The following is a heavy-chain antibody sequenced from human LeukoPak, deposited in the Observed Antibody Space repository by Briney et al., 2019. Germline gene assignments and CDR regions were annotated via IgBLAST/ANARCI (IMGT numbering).Heavy chain of an antibody. D-gene: IGHD3-10*01. V-gene: IGHV1-69*06. CDR2: IIPIFGTA. J-gene: IGHJ4*02. Sequence: GASVKVSCKASGGTFSSYAISWVRQAPGQGLEWMGGIIPIFGTANYAQKFQGRVTITADKSTSTAYMELSNLRSEDTAVYYCARSDGFIGNYFDYWGQGTLVTVSS. CDR3: ARSDGFIGNYFDY. CDR1: GGTFSSYA.